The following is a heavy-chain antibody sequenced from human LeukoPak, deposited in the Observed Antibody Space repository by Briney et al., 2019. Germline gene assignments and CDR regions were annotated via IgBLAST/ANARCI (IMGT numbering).Heavy chain of an antibody. CDR1: GGSIISGDYY. CDR3: ARGPEDIVVVPFDY. CDR2: IYYSGNT. D-gene: IGHD2-2*01. Sequence: SETLSLTCTVSGGSIISGDYYWSWIRQPPGTGLEWIGYIYYSGNTYYNPSLKSRVTLSVDTSKNQFSLKLTSVTAADTAVYYCARGPEDIVVVPFDYWGQGTLVPVSS. J-gene: IGHJ4*02. V-gene: IGHV4-30-4*01.